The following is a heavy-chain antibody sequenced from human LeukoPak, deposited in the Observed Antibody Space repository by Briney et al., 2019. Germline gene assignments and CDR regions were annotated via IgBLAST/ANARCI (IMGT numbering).Heavy chain of an antibody. D-gene: IGHD3-10*01. CDR2: ISHTEGT. CDR1: GVSINDYY. J-gene: IGHJ4*02. V-gene: IGHV4-34*01. CDR3: ARSRCGHSRSRCYNH. Sequence: SETLSLTCGVFGVSINDYYWRWIRQSPGKGLEWIGEISHTEGTRYNPSLESRVAMSVGTSENQLSLKLIFVTAADTAVYYCARSRCGHSRSRCYNHWGLGTLVTVSS.